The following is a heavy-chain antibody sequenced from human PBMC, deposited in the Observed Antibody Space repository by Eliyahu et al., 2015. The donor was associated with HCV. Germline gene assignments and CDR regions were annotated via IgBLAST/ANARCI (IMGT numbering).Heavy chain of an antibody. CDR3: ASGGGGIAVAGTGGWFDP. Sequence: QVQLQESGPGLVKPSETLSLTCPASGGSXTTYCWXWIRQPPGKGLEWIGYIHYXGXTNYNXSLKSRVTISVDTAKNQFSLKLTSVTAADTAVYYCASGGGGIAVAGTGGWFDPWGQGTLVTVSS. D-gene: IGHD6-19*01. CDR2: IHYXGXT. J-gene: IGHJ5*02. V-gene: IGHV4-59*01. CDR1: GGSXTTYC.